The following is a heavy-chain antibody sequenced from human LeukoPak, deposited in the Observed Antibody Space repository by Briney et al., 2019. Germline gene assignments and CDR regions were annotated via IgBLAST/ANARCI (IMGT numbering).Heavy chain of an antibody. CDR3: AKDLDGYHASYFGS. CDR1: GFTFSSYV. CDR2: ISGSGGST. Sequence: GGSPRLSCAASGFTFSSYVMSWVRQAPGKGLEWVSGISGSGGSTYYADSVKGRFTISRDNSKNMVYLQMNSLRAEDTAVYYCAKDLDGYHASYFGSWGQGTLVTVSS. V-gene: IGHV3-23*01. D-gene: IGHD5-24*01. J-gene: IGHJ4*02.